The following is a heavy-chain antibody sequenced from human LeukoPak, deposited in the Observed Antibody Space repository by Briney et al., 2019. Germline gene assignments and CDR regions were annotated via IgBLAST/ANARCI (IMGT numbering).Heavy chain of an antibody. V-gene: IGHV3-21*01. CDR3: ASQGRYRSFDP. D-gene: IGHD6-13*01. CDR2: ISSSSSYI. Sequence: GGSLRLSCAASGFTFSSYSMNWVRQAPGKGLEWVSSISSSSSYIHYADSVKGRFTISRDNAKNSLYLQMNSLRAEDTAVYYCASQGRYRSFDPWGQGTLVTVSS. CDR1: GFTFSSYS. J-gene: IGHJ5*02.